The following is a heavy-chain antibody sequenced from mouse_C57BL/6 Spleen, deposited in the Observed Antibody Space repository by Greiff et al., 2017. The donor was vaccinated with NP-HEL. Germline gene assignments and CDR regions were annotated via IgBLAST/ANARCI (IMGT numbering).Heavy chain of an antibody. CDR2: IYPGDGDT. J-gene: IGHJ3*01. CDR3: ASAYYSPWFAY. D-gene: IGHD2-12*01. V-gene: IGHV1-82*01. CDR1: GYAFSSSW. Sequence: QVQLKQSGPELVKPGASVKISCKASGYAFSSSWMNWVKQRPGKGLEWIGRIYPGDGDTNYNGKFKGKATLTADKSSSTAYMQRSSLTSEDSAVYFCASAYYSPWFAYWGQGTLVTVSA.